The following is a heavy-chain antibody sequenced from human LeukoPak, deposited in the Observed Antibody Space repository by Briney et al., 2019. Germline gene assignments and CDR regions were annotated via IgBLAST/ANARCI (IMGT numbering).Heavy chain of an antibody. CDR3: ARGSDGSGKH. Sequence: SSETLSLTCTVSGGSISSGGYYWSWIRQHPGKGLEWIGYIYYSGSTYYNPSLKSRVTISVDTSKNQFSLKLSSVTAADTAVYYCARGSDGSGKHWGQGTLVTVSS. J-gene: IGHJ4*02. D-gene: IGHD3-10*01. V-gene: IGHV4-31*03. CDR2: IYYSGST. CDR1: GGSISSGGYY.